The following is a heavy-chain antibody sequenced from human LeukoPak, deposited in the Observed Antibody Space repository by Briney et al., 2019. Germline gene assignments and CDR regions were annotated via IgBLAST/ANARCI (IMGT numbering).Heavy chain of an antibody. CDR2: ISAYNGNT. Sequence: ASVKVSCKASGYTFTSYGISWVRQAPGQGLEWMGWISAYNGNTNHAQKLQGRVTMTTDTSTGTAYMELRSLRSDDTAVYYCARAVAGTGFDYWGQGTLVTVSS. CDR1: GYTFTSYG. V-gene: IGHV1-18*01. D-gene: IGHD6-19*01. J-gene: IGHJ4*02. CDR3: ARAVAGTGFDY.